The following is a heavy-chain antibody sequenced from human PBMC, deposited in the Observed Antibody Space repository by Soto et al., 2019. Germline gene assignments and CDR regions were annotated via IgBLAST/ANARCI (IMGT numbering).Heavy chain of an antibody. CDR1: GFTFSDSA. CDR2: IRSKANSYAT. Sequence: EVQLVESGGGLVQPGGSLKLSCAASGFTFSDSAMHWVRQASGKRLEWVGRIRSKANSYATAYAASVKGRFTISRDDSKNTAYLQMNSLKTEDTAVYYCTRLAVAEDFDYWGQGTLVTVSS. D-gene: IGHD6-19*01. J-gene: IGHJ4*02. V-gene: IGHV3-73*01. CDR3: TRLAVAEDFDY.